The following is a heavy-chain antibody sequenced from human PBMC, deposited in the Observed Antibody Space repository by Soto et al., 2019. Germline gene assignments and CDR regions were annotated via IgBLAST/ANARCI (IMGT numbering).Heavy chain of an antibody. CDR3: ARGYYDSSGYYTL. V-gene: IGHV3-30-3*01. Sequence: QVELVESGGGVVQPGRSLRLSCAASGFTFSSYAMHWVRQAPGKGLEWVAVISYDGSNKYYADSVKGRFTISRDNSKNTLYLQMNSLRAEDTAVYYCARGYYDSSGYYTLWGQGTLVTVSS. CDR1: GFTFSSYA. CDR2: ISYDGSNK. D-gene: IGHD3-22*01. J-gene: IGHJ4*02.